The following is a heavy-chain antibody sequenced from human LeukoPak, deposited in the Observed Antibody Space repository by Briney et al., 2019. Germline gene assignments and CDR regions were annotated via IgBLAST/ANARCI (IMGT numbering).Heavy chain of an antibody. D-gene: IGHD3-3*01. CDR2: ISYDGSNK. J-gene: IGHJ5*02. CDR1: GFTFSSYG. V-gene: IGHV3-30*18. CDR3: AKDFDDFWSGYHQERFDP. Sequence: TGGSLRLSCAASGFTFSSYGMHWVRQAPGKGLEWVAVISYDGSNKYYADSVKGRFTISRDNSKNTLYLQTNSLRAEDTAVYYCAKDFDDFWSGYHQERFDPWGQGTLVTVSS.